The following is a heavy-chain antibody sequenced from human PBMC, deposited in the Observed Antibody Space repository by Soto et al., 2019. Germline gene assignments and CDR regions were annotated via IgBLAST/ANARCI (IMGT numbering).Heavy chain of an antibody. CDR2: INHSGST. D-gene: IGHD6-13*01. CDR1: GGSFSGYY. Sequence: KSSETLSLTCAVYGGSFSGYYWSWIRQPPGKGLEWIGEINHSGSTNYNPSLKGRVTISVDTSKNQFSLKLSSVTAAGTAVYYCARGRGGIAAAGTGYFDYWSQGTLVTVSS. J-gene: IGHJ4*02. V-gene: IGHV4-34*01. CDR3: ARGRGGIAAAGTGYFDY.